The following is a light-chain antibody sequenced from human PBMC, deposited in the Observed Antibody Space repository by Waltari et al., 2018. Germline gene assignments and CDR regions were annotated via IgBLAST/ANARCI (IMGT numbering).Light chain of an antibody. J-gene: IGLJ2*01. CDR3: STWDDRLTGVV. CDR1: NSNIGSNT. V-gene: IGLV1-44*01. Sequence: QSVLAQPPSASGTPGQRITISCSGSNSNIGSNTVNWYQQFPGTAPRLLIYSNKQRPSGVPDRFYASKSGSSAALAIYGLHSEDEADYYCSTWDDRLTGVVFGGGTKVTVL. CDR2: SNK.